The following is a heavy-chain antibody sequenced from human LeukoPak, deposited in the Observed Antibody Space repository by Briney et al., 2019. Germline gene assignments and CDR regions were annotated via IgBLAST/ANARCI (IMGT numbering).Heavy chain of an antibody. CDR3: ARAVPDGYSPYSFDY. J-gene: IGHJ4*02. CDR1: GGSISSYY. V-gene: IGHV4-59*01. CDR2: IYYSGSP. Sequence: PSETLSLTCTVSGGSISSYYWSWIRQPPGKGLEWIGYIYYSGSPNYNPSLKSRVTISVDTSKNQFSLKLSSLTAADTAVYYCARAVPDGYSPYSFDYWGQGTLVTVSS. D-gene: IGHD5-24*01.